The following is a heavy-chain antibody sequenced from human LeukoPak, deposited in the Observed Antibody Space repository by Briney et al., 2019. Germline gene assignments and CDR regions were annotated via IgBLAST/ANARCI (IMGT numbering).Heavy chain of an antibody. CDR2: IYTSGST. Sequence: PSETLSLTCTVSGGSISSGGYYWSWIRQPAGKGLEWIGRIYTSGSTNYNPSLKSRVTISVDTSKNQLSLKLSSVTAADTAVYYCASDHLSGSYVRGWFDPWGQGTLVTVSS. D-gene: IGHD1-26*01. CDR1: GGSISSGGYY. J-gene: IGHJ5*02. V-gene: IGHV4-61*02. CDR3: ASDHLSGSYVRGWFDP.